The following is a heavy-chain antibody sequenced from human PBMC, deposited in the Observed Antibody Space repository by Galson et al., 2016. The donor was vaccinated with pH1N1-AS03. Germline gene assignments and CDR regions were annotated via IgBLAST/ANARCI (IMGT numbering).Heavy chain of an antibody. V-gene: IGHV1-2*02. CDR3: ARGGGSALDS. Sequence: SVKVSCKASGGTFAYYYVHWVRQAPGQGLEWMGWINPSSGGTKFAQKFQGTVSMTTDTSTRTAYMELSRLRSDDTAVYYCARGGGSALDSWGQGTLVTVSS. J-gene: IGHJ4*02. CDR1: GGTFAYYY. CDR2: INPSSGGT. D-gene: IGHD1-26*01.